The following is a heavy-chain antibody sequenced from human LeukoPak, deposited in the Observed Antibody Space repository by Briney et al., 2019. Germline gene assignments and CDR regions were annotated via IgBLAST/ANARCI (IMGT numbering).Heavy chain of an antibody. CDR3: ASALYCSSTSCPHY. V-gene: IGHV3-21*01. D-gene: IGHD2-2*01. CDR2: ISSSSSYI. Sequence: PGGSLRLSCAASGFTFSSYSMNWVRQAPGKGLEWVSSISSSSSYIYYADSVKGRFTISRDNAKNSLYLQMNSLRAEDTAVYYCASALYCSSTSCPHYWGQGTLVTVSS. J-gene: IGHJ4*02. CDR1: GFTFSSYS.